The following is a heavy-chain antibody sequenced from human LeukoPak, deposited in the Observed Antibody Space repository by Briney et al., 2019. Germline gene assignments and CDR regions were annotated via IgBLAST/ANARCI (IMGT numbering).Heavy chain of an antibody. J-gene: IGHJ5*02. CDR1: GGSINSYY. CDR2: IYYSGST. V-gene: IGHV4-59*01. Sequence: SETLSLTCSVSGGSINSYYWSWIRQPPGKGLEWIGYIYYSGSTNYNPSLKSRVTISVDTSKNQFSLKLSSVTAADTAVYYCVRHSSGNWFDPWGQGTLVTVSS. D-gene: IGHD3-22*01. CDR3: VRHSSGNWFDP.